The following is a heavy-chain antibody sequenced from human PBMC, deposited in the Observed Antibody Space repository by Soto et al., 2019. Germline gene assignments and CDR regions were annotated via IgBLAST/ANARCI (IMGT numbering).Heavy chain of an antibody. V-gene: IGHV4-30-4*01. J-gene: IGHJ4*02. CDR1: GGSISSGDYK. Sequence: QVQLQESGPGLVKPSQTLSLTCTVSGGSISSGDYKWSWIRQPPVKGLEWIGYIYYSGYTYNNPSLKSRVATTVDTSKNQFSLKLSSVTAAVPAVYYCARSDDYVPFEYWGQGTLVTVSS. CDR2: IYYSGYT. CDR3: ARSDDYVPFEY. D-gene: IGHD4-17*01.